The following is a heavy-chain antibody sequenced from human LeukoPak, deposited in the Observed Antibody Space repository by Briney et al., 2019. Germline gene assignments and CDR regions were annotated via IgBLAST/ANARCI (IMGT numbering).Heavy chain of an antibody. D-gene: IGHD6-13*01. CDR3: ARDRYSSPAGFDP. V-gene: IGHV4-61*02. Sequence: SETLSLTCTVSGGSISSGSYYWSWIRQPAGKGLEWIGRIYTSGSTNYNPSLESRVTISVDTSKNQFSLKLSSVTAADTAVYYCARDRYSSPAGFDPWGQGTLVTVSS. CDR1: GGSISSGSYY. CDR2: IYTSGST. J-gene: IGHJ5*02.